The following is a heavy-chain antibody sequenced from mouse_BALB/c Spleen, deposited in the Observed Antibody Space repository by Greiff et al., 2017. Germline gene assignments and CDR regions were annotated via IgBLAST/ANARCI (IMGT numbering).Heavy chain of an antibody. J-gene: IGHJ2*01. CDR2: INSNGGST. Sequence: EVMLVESGGGLVQPGGSLKLSCAASGFTFSSYGMSWVRQTPDKRLELVATINSNGGSTYYPDSVKGRFTISRDNAKNTLYLQMSSLKSEDTAMYYCARDLDYEYYFDYWGQGTTLTVSS. D-gene: IGHD2-4*01. CDR1: GFTFSSYG. V-gene: IGHV5-6-3*01. CDR3: ARDLDYEYYFDY.